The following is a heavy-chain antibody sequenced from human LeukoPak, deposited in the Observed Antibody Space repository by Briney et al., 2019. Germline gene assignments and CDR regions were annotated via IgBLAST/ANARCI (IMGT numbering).Heavy chain of an antibody. V-gene: IGHV3-48*03. CDR3: ARDRSPNDAFDI. CDR1: GFTFSSYE. Sequence: GGSLRLSCAASGFTFSSYEMNWVRQAPGKGLEWVSYISSSGSTIYYADSVKGRFTISRDNAKNSLYLQMNSLRTEDTAVYYCARDRSPNDAFDIWGQGTMVTVSS. D-gene: IGHD2-2*01. CDR2: ISSSGSTI. J-gene: IGHJ3*02.